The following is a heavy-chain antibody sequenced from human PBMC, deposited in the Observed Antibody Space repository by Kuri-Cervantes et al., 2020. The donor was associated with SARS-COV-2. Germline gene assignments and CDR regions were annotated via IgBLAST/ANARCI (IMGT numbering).Heavy chain of an antibody. CDR1: GFTFSSYA. J-gene: IGHJ6*02. CDR3: ARDLGVVVPAIDYGMDV. CDR2: ISYDGSNK. Sequence: LSLTCAASGFTFSSYAMHWVRQAPGKGLEWVAVISYDGSNKYYADSVKGRFTISRDNSKNTLYLQMDSLRAEDTAVYYCARDLGVVVPAIDYGMDVWGQGTTVTVSS. V-gene: IGHV3-30-3*01. D-gene: IGHD2-2*01.